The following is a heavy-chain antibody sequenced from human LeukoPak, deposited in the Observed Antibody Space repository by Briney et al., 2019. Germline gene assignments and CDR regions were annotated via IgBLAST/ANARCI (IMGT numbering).Heavy chain of an antibody. Sequence: GESLKISCKGSGYSFTSYWIGWVRQMPGKGLEWMGIIYPGDSDTRYSPSFQGQVTISADKSISTAYLQWSSLKASDTAMYYCAVGANGRQLVRGGGYYYYYYMDVWGKGTTVTVSS. D-gene: IGHD6-6*01. CDR1: GYSFTSYW. V-gene: IGHV5-51*01. J-gene: IGHJ6*03. CDR2: IYPGDSDT. CDR3: AVGANGRQLVRGGGYYYYYYMDV.